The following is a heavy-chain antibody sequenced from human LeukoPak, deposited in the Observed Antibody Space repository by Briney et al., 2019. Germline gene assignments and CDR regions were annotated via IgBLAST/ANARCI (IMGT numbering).Heavy chain of an antibody. CDR1: GGTFSSYA. CDR3: AREVWGSSTSCFWFDP. CDR2: IIPIFGTA. D-gene: IGHD2-2*01. Sequence: SVKVSCKASGGTFSSYAISWVRQAPGQGLEWMGGIIPIFGTANYAQKFQGRVTITTDESTSTAYMELSSLRSEDTAVYYCAREVWGSSTSCFWFDPWGQGTLVTVSS. J-gene: IGHJ5*02. V-gene: IGHV1-69*05.